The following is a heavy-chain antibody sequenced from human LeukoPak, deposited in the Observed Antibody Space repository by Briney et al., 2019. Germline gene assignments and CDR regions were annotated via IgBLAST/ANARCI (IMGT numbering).Heavy chain of an antibody. CDR3: AKDRLSGAAAGYYFDY. CDR2: ISGSGGST. J-gene: IGHJ4*02. V-gene: IGHV3-23*01. D-gene: IGHD6-13*01. Sequence: GGSLRLSCAASGFTFSSYAMSWVRQAPGKGLEWVSAISGSGGSTYYADSVKGRSTISRDNSKNTLYLQMNSLRAEDTAVYYCAKDRLSGAAAGYYFDYWGQGTLVTVSS. CDR1: GFTFSSYA.